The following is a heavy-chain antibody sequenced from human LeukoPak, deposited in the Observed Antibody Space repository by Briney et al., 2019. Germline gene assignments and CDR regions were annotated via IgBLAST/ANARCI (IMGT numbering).Heavy chain of an antibody. CDR2: IIPILGIA. V-gene: IGHV1-69*04. CDR3: ARVYYDSSGYYPLDY. Sequence: ASVKVSCKASGGTFSSYAISWVRQAPGQGLEWMGRIIPILGIANYAQKFQGRVTITADKSTSTAYMELSSLRSDDTAVYYCARVYYDSSGYYPLDYWGQGTLVTVSS. CDR1: GGTFSSYA. J-gene: IGHJ4*02. D-gene: IGHD3-22*01.